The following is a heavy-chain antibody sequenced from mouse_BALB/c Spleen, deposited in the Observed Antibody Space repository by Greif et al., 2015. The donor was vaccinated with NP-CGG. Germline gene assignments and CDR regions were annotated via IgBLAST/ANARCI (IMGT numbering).Heavy chain of an antibody. Sequence: EVHLVESGAELVRSGASGKLSCTASGFNIKDYYMHWVKQRPEQGLEWIGWIDPENGDTEYAPKFQGKATMTADTSSNSAYLQLSSLTSEDTAFYYCNAGYYGSSFFAYWGQGTLVTVSA. CDR1: GFNIKDYY. D-gene: IGHD1-1*01. CDR3: NAGYYGSSFFAY. CDR2: IDPENGDT. J-gene: IGHJ3*01. V-gene: IGHV14-4*02.